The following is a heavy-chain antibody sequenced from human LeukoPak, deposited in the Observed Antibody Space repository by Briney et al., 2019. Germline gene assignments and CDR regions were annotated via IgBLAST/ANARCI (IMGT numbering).Heavy chain of an antibody. Sequence: SETLSLTCTVSGSSITTNYYWGWIRLPPGKGLEWIGSIFQTGSTYYKPSLESRVTVSLDRSKNQFSLNLTSVTATDTAVYYCVRHRVEASDFDYWGQGTLVTVSS. CDR2: IFQTGST. V-gene: IGHV4-38-2*02. J-gene: IGHJ4*02. CDR1: GSSITTNYY. CDR3: VRHRVEASDFDY. D-gene: IGHD3-10*01.